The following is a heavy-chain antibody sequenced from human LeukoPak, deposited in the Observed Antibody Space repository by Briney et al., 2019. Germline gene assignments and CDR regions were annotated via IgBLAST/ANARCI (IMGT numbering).Heavy chain of an antibody. Sequence: GGSLRLSCAASGFTFSSYSMDWVRQAPGKGLEWVSYISNSGSTIYYADSVKGRFTISRDNAKNSLYLQMSSLRDDDTAVYYCARQNNYGPVDYWGQGTLVTVSS. CDR2: ISNSGSTI. CDR3: ARQNNYGPVDY. CDR1: GFTFSSYS. V-gene: IGHV3-48*02. D-gene: IGHD3-10*01. J-gene: IGHJ4*02.